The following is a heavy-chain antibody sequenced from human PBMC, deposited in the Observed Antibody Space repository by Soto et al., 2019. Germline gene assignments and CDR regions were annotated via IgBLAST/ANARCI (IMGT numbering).Heavy chain of an antibody. V-gene: IGHV3-74*01. Sequence: EVQLVESGGGLVQPGGSLRLSCAASGFTFSSYWMHWVRQAPGKGLVWVSRINSDGSSTDYADSVKGRFSISRDNAKNTLYLQMNSLRAEETAVYYCGRGFPTGGNPGDYWGQGTLVTVSS. D-gene: IGHD3-10*01. CDR1: GFTFSSYW. J-gene: IGHJ4*02. CDR3: GRGFPTGGNPGDY. CDR2: INSDGSST.